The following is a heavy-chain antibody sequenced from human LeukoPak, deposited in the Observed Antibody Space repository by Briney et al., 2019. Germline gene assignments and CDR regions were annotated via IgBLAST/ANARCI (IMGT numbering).Heavy chain of an antibody. CDR1: GFTFSSYG. V-gene: IGHV3-30*03. Sequence: GGSLRLSCAASGFTFSSYGMHWVRQAPGKGLEWVAVISYDGSNKYYADSVKGRFTISRDNSKNTLYLQMNSLRAEDTAVYYCARLVGEYYYDSSGYHDYWGQGTLVTVSS. D-gene: IGHD3-22*01. J-gene: IGHJ4*01. CDR3: ARLVGEYYYDSSGYHDY. CDR2: ISYDGSNK.